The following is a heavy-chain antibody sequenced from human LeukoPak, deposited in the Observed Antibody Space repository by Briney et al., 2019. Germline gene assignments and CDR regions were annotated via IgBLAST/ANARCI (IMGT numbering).Heavy chain of an antibody. Sequence: SETLSLTCTVSGGSISSSSYYWGWIRQPPGKGLEWIGSIYYSGSTYYNPSLKSRVTISVDTSKNQFSLKLSSVTAADTAVYYCARGGYSYGYLDAFDIWGQGTMVTVSS. J-gene: IGHJ3*02. D-gene: IGHD5-18*01. CDR1: GGSISSSSYY. CDR2: IYYSGST. CDR3: ARGGYSYGYLDAFDI. V-gene: IGHV4-39*01.